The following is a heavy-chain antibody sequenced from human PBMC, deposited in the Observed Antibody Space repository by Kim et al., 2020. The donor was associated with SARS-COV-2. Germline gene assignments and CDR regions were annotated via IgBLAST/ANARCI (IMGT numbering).Heavy chain of an antibody. D-gene: IGHD1-1*01. CDR2: INHSGST. CDR3: ARDRGIRNKLERPRFDY. Sequence: SETLSLTCAVYGGSFSGYYWSWIRQPPGKGLEWIGEINHSGSTNYNPSLKSRVTISVDTSKNQFSLKLSSVTAADTAVYYCARDRGIRNKLERPRFDYWGQGTLVTVSS. J-gene: IGHJ4*02. V-gene: IGHV4-34*01. CDR1: GGSFSGYY.